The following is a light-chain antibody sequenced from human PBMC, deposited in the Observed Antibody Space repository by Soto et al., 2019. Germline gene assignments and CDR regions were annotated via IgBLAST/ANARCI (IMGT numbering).Light chain of an antibody. CDR3: HRYDDYSRT. CDR1: QNIGNW. V-gene: IGKV1-5*03. Sequence: DIQMTQSPSTLSASVGDRVTITCRASQNIGNWLAWYQQKPGKAPKLLIYKSSHLESGVPSRFSGSGSGIEFTLTISSLQPDDFATYYCHRYDDYSRTFGQGTKVEIK. CDR2: KSS. J-gene: IGKJ1*01.